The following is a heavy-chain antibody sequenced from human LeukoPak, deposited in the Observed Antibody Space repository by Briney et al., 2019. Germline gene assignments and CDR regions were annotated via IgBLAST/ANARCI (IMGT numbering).Heavy chain of an antibody. Sequence: SETLSLTCTVSGGSISSDYWSWIRESPGKGLEWIGYNYYTGSTRYNPSLKSRATISVDTSRNHFSLKLSSLSASHTAVYFCARLLDYDSSGNPDTFDIWGQGTMVTVSS. CDR1: GGSISSDY. J-gene: IGHJ3*02. D-gene: IGHD3-22*01. V-gene: IGHV4-59*01. CDR3: ARLLDYDSSGNPDTFDI. CDR2: NYYTGST.